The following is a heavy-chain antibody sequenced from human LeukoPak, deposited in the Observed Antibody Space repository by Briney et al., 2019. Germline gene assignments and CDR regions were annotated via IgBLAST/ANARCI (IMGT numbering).Heavy chain of an antibody. V-gene: IGHV4-59*01. Sequence: SETLSLTCTVSGGSISSYYWSWIRQPPGKGLEWIGYIYYSGSTNYNPSLKSRVTISVDTSKNQFSLKLSSVTAADTAVYYCARDVGYSYDFDYYYMDVWGKGTTVTVFS. CDR1: GGSISSYY. D-gene: IGHD5-18*01. CDR3: ARDVGYSYDFDYYYMDV. J-gene: IGHJ6*03. CDR2: IYYSGST.